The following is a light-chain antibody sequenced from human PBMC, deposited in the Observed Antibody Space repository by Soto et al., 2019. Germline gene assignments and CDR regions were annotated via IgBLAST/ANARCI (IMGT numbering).Light chain of an antibody. CDR2: GAS. V-gene: IGKV3-15*01. Sequence: EIVMTQSPATLSVSTGERATLSCRASQSVSNNLAWYQKKPGQAPRLLIYGASTRATGIRARFSGSGSWTEFTLTISSLQSEDVAFYYCQQYNNSWTFGEGTRVDIK. CDR3: QQYNNSWT. J-gene: IGKJ1*01. CDR1: QSVSNN.